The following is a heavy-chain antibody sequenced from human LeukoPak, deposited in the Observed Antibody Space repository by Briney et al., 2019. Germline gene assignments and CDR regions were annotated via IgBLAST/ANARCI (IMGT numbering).Heavy chain of an antibody. V-gene: IGHV3-30*02. CDR3: AKPPSYCSGGSCYIDY. CDR1: GFTFSSYG. J-gene: IGHJ4*02. CDR2: IRYDGSNK. Sequence: GGSLRLSCAASGFTFSSYGMHWVRQAPGKGLEWVAFIRYDGSNKYYADSVEGRFTISRDNSKNTLYLQMNSLRAEDTAVYYCAKPPSYCSGGSCYIDYWGQGTLVTVSS. D-gene: IGHD2-15*01.